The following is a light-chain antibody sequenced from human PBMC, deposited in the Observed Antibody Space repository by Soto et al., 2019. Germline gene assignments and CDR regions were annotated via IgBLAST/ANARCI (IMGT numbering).Light chain of an antibody. CDR2: SNN. CDR1: NSNIGSNT. J-gene: IGLJ2*01. Sequence: QSVLTQPPSASGTPGQRVTISCSGSNSNIGSNTVNWYQQLPGTAPKLLIYSNNQRSSGVPDRFSGSKSGTSASLAISGLPSEDEADYYCAAWDDSLSGHVVFGGGTKLTVL. V-gene: IGLV1-44*01. CDR3: AAWDDSLSGHVV.